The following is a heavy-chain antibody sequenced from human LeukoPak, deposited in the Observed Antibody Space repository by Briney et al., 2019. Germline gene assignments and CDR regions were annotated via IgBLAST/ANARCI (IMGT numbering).Heavy chain of an antibody. J-gene: IGHJ4*02. D-gene: IGHD3-10*01. CDR1: GFTFSSYS. CDR3: AKALTAYGSGSYSSNYFDY. V-gene: IGHV3-21*01. CDR2: ISSSSSYI. Sequence: GGSLRLSCAASGFTFSSYSMNWVRQAPGKGLEWVSSISSSSSYIYYADSVKGRFTISRDNAKNSLYLQMNSLRAEDTAVYYCAKALTAYGSGSYSSNYFDYWGQGTLVTVSS.